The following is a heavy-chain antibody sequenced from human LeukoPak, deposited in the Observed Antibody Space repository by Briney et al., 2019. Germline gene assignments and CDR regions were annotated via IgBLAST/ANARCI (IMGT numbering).Heavy chain of an antibody. Sequence: SGTLSLTCGVSGGSIITTNWWSWVRQPPGKGLEWIGEVHLNGATNYNPSLESRVSMSIDKSKNQLSLKLSSVTAADAATYYCTRESGAFSPFGFWGQGTLVTVSS. J-gene: IGHJ4*02. CDR3: TRESGAFSPFGF. D-gene: IGHD1-26*01. CDR1: GGSIITTNW. V-gene: IGHV4-4*02. CDR2: VHLNGAT.